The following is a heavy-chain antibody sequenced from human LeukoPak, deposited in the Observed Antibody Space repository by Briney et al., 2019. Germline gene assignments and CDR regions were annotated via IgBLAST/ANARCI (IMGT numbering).Heavy chain of an antibody. V-gene: IGHV4-39*02. CDR3: ARGGSLTVTSNLYNY. Sequence: SETLSLTCTVSGGSISSSSYYWGWIRQPPGKGLEWVGDVYYIGGTYYNPSLKSRVTISVDTSKNHFYLKLSSVAAADTAVYYCARGGSLTVTSNLYNYWGQGTLVTVSS. CDR1: GGSISSSSYY. CDR2: VYYIGGT. J-gene: IGHJ4*02. D-gene: IGHD4-17*01.